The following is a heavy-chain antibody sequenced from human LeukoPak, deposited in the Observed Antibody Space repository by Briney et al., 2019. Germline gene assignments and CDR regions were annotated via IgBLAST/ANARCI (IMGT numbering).Heavy chain of an antibody. CDR3: ARHLDSHCSGGSCYAWFDP. V-gene: IGHV5-10-1*01. D-gene: IGHD2-15*01. CDR1: GYSYTNYW. J-gene: IGHJ5*02. Sequence: GASLKTSYKDSGYSYTNYWTSWMHQMPDKAQQCTGRIDPSDSYTNYSSSFQDHITISADKSISTAYLQWSSLNASDTAMYYCARHLDSHCSGGSCYAWFDPRGQGTLVTVSS. CDR2: IDPSDSYT.